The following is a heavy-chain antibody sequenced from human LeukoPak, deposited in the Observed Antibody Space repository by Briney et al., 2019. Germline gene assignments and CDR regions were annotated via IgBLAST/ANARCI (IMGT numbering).Heavy chain of an antibody. CDR1: GYTFTSYA. CDR3: ARSTAHFNSGWFFDY. CDR2: INAGNGNT. D-gene: IGHD4-23*01. J-gene: IGHJ4*02. V-gene: IGHV1-3*01. Sequence: ASVKVSCKASGYTFTSYAMHWVRQAPGQRLEWMGWINAGNGNTKYSQKFQGRVTITRDTSASTAYMELSSLRSEDTAVYYCARSTAHFNSGWFFDYWGQGTLVTVSS.